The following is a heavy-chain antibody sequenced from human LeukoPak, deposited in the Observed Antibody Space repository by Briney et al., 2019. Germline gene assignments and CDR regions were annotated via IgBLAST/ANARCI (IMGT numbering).Heavy chain of an antibody. Sequence: ASVKVSCKASGYTFTSYDINWVRHATGQGLEWMGWMNPNSGNTGYAQKFQGRVTITRNTSISTAYMELSSLRSEDTAVYYCARGNSSGYHCDYWGQGTLVTVSS. J-gene: IGHJ4*02. V-gene: IGHV1-8*03. CDR3: ARGNSSGYHCDY. CDR1: GYTFTSYD. CDR2: MNPNSGNT. D-gene: IGHD3-22*01.